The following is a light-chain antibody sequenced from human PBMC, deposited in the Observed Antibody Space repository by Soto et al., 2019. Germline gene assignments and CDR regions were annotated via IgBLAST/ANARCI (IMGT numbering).Light chain of an antibody. CDR2: YDS. V-gene: IGLV3-21*04. J-gene: IGLJ2*01. CDR3: QVWDSSSGRVV. CDR1: NIGSKS. Sequence: SYELTQPPSVSVAPGKTARITCGGNNIGSKSVHWYQQKPGQAPVLVIYYDSDRPSGIPERFSGSNSGNTATLTISRVGAGEEADYYGQVWDSSSGRVVFGGGTRLTVL.